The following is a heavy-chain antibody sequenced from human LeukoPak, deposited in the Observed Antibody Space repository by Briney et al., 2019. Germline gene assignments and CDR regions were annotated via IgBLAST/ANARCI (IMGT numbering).Heavy chain of an antibody. CDR2: IYYSGRT. V-gene: IGHV4-39*01. D-gene: IGHD3-10*01. J-gene: IGHJ5*02. Sequence: SETLSLTCTVSGGSLSSISYYWGWIRQPPGNGLEWIGSIYYSGRTYYNPSLKSRVTISVDTSKNQFSLKLSSVTAADTAVYYCARFYYYGSGSYQGNWFDPWGQGTLVTVSS. CDR1: GGSLSSISYY. CDR3: ARFYYYGSGSYQGNWFDP.